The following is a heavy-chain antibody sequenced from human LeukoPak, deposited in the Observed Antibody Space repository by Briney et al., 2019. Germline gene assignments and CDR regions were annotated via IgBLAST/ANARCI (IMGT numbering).Heavy chain of an antibody. J-gene: IGHJ4*02. CDR2: IKQDGSEK. V-gene: IGHV3-7*01. D-gene: IGHD3-10*01. CDR3: ARGPDYGSLSN. CDR1: GFTFSIYV. Sequence: GGSLRLSCAASGFTFSIYVMSWVRQAPGKGLEWVANIKQDGSEKYYVDSVKGRFTISRDNAKNSLYLQMNSLRAEDTAVYYCARGPDYGSLSNWGQGTLVTVSS.